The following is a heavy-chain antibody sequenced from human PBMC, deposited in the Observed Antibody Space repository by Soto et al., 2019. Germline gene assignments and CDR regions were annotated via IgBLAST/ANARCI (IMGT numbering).Heavy chain of an antibody. V-gene: IGHV5-51*01. D-gene: IGHD2-2*01. CDR2: IYPGDSDT. CDR1: GYSFTSYW. CDR3: ARHYCSSTSCYPVYYYYYGMDV. J-gene: IGHJ6*02. Sequence: GECLKISCKGSGYSFTSYWIGWVRQMPGKGLEWMGIIYPGDSDTRYSPSFQGQVTISADKSISTAYLQWSSLKASDTAMYYCARHYCSSTSCYPVYYYYYGMDVWGQGTTVTVSS.